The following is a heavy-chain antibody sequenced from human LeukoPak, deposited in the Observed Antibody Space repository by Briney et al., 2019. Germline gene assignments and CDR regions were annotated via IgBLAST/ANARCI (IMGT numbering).Heavy chain of an antibody. J-gene: IGHJ4*02. V-gene: IGHV4-39*07. Sequence: SETLSLTCTVSGGSISSSSYYWGWIRQPPGKGLEWIGSIYYSGSTNYNPSLKSRVTISVDTSKNQFSLKLSSVTAADTAVYYCASGSGYYFDYWGQGTLVTVSS. CDR2: IYYSGST. D-gene: IGHD3-10*01. CDR3: ASGSGYYFDY. CDR1: GGSISSSSYY.